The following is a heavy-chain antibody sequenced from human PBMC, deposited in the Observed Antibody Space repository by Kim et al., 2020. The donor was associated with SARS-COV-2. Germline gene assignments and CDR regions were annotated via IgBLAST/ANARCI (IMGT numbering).Heavy chain of an antibody. V-gene: IGHV3-21*01. CDR2: ISSSSSYI. D-gene: IGHD5-12*01. CDR1: GFTFSSYS. J-gene: IGHJ4*02. CDR3: AREGGMATITDFDY. Sequence: GGSLRLSRAASGFTFSSYSMHWVRQAPGKGLEWVSSISSSSSYIYYADSVKGRFTISRDNAKNSLYLQMNSLRAEDTAVYYCAREGGMATITDFDYWGQGTLVTVSS.